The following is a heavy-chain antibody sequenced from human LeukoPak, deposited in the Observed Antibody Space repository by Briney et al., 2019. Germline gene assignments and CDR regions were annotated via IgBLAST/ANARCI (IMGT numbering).Heavy chain of an antibody. J-gene: IGHJ4*02. CDR2: IYHSGSI. V-gene: IGHV4-38-2*01. CDR1: GYSISSGYY. D-gene: IGHD3-3*01. Sequence: SETLSLTCAVSGYSISSGYYWGWIRQPPGKGLEWFGSIYHSGSIYYNPSLKSRVTISVDTSKNQFSLKLSSVTAADTAVYYCARPGHYDFWSGYYWAYWGQGTLVTVSS. CDR3: ARPGHYDFWSGYYWAY.